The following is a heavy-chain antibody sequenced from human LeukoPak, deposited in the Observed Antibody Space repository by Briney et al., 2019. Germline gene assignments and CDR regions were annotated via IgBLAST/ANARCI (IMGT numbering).Heavy chain of an antibody. CDR2: ITPIFGIA. J-gene: IGHJ4*02. V-gene: IGHV1-69*13. D-gene: IGHD4-23*01. Sequence: GASVKVSCKASGGSFSSYDISWVRQAPGQGLEWMGGITPIFGIAVYAQKFQGRVTITAVESMSTAYMELTSLRSEDTATYYCARGWLAETTLVTPYNYWGQGTLVTVSS. CDR1: GGSFSSYD. CDR3: ARGWLAETTLVTPYNY.